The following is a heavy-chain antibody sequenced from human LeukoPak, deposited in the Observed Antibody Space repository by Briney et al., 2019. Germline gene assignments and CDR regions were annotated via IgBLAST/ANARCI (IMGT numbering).Heavy chain of an antibody. CDR1: GFTFSSYG. CDR2: IWYDGSNK. Sequence: GGSLRLSCAASGFTFSSYGMHWVRQAPGKGLEWVAVIWYDGSNKYYADSVKGRFTISRDNSKNTLYLQMNSLRAEDTAVYYCAKDPIQDIVVVPAPDYWGQGTLVTGSS. CDR3: AKDPIQDIVVVPAPDY. J-gene: IGHJ4*02. V-gene: IGHV3-30*02. D-gene: IGHD2-2*01.